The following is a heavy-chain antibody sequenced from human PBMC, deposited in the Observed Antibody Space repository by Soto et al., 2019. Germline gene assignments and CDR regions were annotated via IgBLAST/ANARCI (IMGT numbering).Heavy chain of an antibody. CDR1: GGSISSYY. J-gene: IGHJ6*02. D-gene: IGHD5-18*01. CDR2: IYYSGST. Sequence: QVQLQESGPGLVKPSETLSLTCTVSGGSISSYYWSWIRQPPGKGLEWIGYIYYSGSTNYNPSLKSRAAKSVVTSKNQFSLKLSSVAAADTAGYYCARTRKVMEGYSYGYFSGYFYYGMDVWGQGTAVTVSS. CDR3: ARTRKVMEGYSYGYFSGYFYYGMDV. V-gene: IGHV4-59*01.